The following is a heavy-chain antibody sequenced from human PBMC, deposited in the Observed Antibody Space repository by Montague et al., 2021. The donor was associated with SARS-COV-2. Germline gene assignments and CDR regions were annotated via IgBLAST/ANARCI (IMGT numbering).Heavy chain of an antibody. CDR3: ARGTITMIVVVITPYYYYALDV. V-gene: IGHV4-34*01. CDR1: GGSFSGYY. J-gene: IGHJ6*02. D-gene: IGHD3-22*01. CDR2: INHSGST. Sequence: SETLSLTCAVYGGSFSGYYWRWIRQPPGKGLEWIGEINHSGSTNYNPSLKSRVTISVDTSKNQFSLKLSSVTAADTAVYYCARGTITMIVVVITPYYYYALDVWGQGTTVTVSS.